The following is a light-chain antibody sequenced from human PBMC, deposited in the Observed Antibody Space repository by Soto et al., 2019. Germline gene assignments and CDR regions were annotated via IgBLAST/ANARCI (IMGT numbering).Light chain of an antibody. CDR2: DNN. Sequence: QSVLTQPPSVSAAPRQKVTISCSGSSSNIRNNYVSWYQQLPGTAPKLLIYDNNKRPSGIPVRFSGSKSGTSATLGITGLQTGDEADYYCGTWDSSLSAYVFGTGTKVTVL. CDR1: SSNIRNNY. V-gene: IGLV1-51*01. J-gene: IGLJ1*01. CDR3: GTWDSSLSAYV.